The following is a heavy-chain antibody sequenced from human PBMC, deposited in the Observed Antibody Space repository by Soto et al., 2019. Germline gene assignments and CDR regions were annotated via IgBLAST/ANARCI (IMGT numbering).Heavy chain of an antibody. D-gene: IGHD3-10*01. CDR2: IDTAGDT. CDR3: ARVKYLRPYHYHYGLDV. CDR1: GFTFSSYD. J-gene: IGHJ6*04. V-gene: IGHV3-13*01. Sequence: EEQLVESGGGLVQPGGSLRLSCAASGFTFSSYDMHWVRQVTGKGLEWVSGIDTAGDTYYAGSVKGRFTISREIVKNSLYLQMNTLRAEDTAVYYCARVKYLRPYHYHYGLDVWGEGTTVTVSS.